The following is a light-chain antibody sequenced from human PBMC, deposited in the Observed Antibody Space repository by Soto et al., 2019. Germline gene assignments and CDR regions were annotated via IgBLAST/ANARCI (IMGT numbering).Light chain of an antibody. V-gene: IGKV1-39*01. CDR2: AAS. CDR3: QQSYSTLT. CDR1: QSISSY. Sequence: DIQMTQSPSSLSASVGDRVTITCRASQSISSYLNWYQQKPGKAPKLLIYAASSWQSGVPSRFSGSGSGTAFALTISGLQREDFATYYCQQSYSTLTFGGGTKVEIK. J-gene: IGKJ4*01.